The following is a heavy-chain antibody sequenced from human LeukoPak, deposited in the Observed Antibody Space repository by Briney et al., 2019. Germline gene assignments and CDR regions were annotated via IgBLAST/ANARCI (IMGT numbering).Heavy chain of an antibody. CDR1: GYAFTNYY. D-gene: IGHD3-22*01. CDR2: INPSGGST. CDR3: ARDLDYYDSSGYYYDAFDI. Sequence: ASVEVSCKASGYAFTNYYIHWVRQAPGQGLEWMGIINPSGGSTSYGQKFQGRVTMTRDTSTSTAYMELSRLRSGDTAVYYCARDLDYYDSSGYYYDAFDIWGQGTMVTVSS. J-gene: IGHJ3*02. V-gene: IGHV1-46*01.